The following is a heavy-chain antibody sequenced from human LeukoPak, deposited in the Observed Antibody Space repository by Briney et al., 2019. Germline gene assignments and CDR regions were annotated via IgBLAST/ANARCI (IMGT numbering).Heavy chain of an antibody. Sequence: PGGSLRLSCAASGFTFSSYSMNWVRQAPGKGLEWVSSISSVSSYMYYAHSVKGRFTISRDNAKNSVYLQMNSLRAEDTAVYYCARDLQRWLGPTTTSYWDQGTLVTVSS. J-gene: IGHJ4*02. V-gene: IGHV3-21*01. CDR3: ARDLQRWLGPTTTSY. CDR1: GFTFSSYS. CDR2: ISSVSSYM. D-gene: IGHD5-18*01.